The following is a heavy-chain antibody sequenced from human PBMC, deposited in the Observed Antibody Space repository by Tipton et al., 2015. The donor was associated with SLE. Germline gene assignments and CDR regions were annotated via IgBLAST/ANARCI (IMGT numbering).Heavy chain of an antibody. CDR3: ARDTGGVTGTLDY. CDR2: IYHSGST. J-gene: IGHJ4*02. CDR1: GGSISSSNW. Sequence: SLRLSCTVSGGSISSSNWWSWVRQPPGKGLEWIGEIYHSGSTNYNPSLKSRVTISVDTSKNQFSLKLSSVTAADTAVYYCARDTGGVTGTLDYWGQGTLVTVSS. V-gene: IGHV4-4*02. D-gene: IGHD1-7*01.